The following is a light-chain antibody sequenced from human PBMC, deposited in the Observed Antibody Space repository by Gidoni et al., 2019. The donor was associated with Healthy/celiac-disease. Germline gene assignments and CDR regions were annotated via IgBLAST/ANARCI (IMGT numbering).Light chain of an antibody. CDR1: QSISRY. V-gene: IGKV1-39*01. CDR2: AAS. J-gene: IGKJ5*01. CDR3: QQIYSTPRCT. Sequence: DIKLTQPPSSLSASVGDRVTITCRAGQSISRYLNGYRQKPGKAPKLLIYAASSLQSGVPTRFSGSGARTYFTLAISSLRPKYYATYSCQQIYSTPRCTCSQGTRLDI.